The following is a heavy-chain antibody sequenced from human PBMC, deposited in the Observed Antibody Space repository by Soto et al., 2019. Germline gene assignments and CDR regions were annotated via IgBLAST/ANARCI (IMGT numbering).Heavy chain of an antibody. CDR3: ARSRLVVTAISEFDY. CDR2: INPNSGGT. V-gene: IGHV1-2*04. Sequence: ASVKVSCKASGYTFTGYYMHWVRQAPGQGLEWMGWINPNSGGTNYAQKFQGWVTMTRDTSISTAYMELSRLRSDDTAVYYCARSRLVVTAISEFDYWGQGTLVTVSS. J-gene: IGHJ4*02. CDR1: GYTFTGYY. D-gene: IGHD2-21*02.